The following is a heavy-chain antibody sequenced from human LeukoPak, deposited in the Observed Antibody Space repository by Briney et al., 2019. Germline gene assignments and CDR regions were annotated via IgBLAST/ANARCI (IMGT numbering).Heavy chain of an antibody. V-gene: IGHV3-23*01. CDR3: ARAMDGPYCSSTSCYADYYYGMDV. J-gene: IGHJ6*02. D-gene: IGHD2-2*01. Sequence: GESLRLSCAASGFTFSNYAMYWVRQPPGKGLEWVSTIDASGGATYYADSVKGRFTISRDNSKNTLYLQMNSLRAEDTAVYYCARAMDGPYCSSTSCYADYYYGMDVWGQGTTVTVSS. CDR2: IDASGGAT. CDR1: GFTFSNYA.